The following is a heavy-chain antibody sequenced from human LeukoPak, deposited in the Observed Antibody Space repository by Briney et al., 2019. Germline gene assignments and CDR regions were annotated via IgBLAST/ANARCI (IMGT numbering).Heavy chain of an antibody. CDR1: GFTFSSYS. CDR3: ARDRANSGSYYWDY. V-gene: IGHV3-48*02. CDR2: ISSSSSTI. Sequence: GGSLRLSCAASGFTFSSYSMNWVRQAPGKGLEWVSYISSSSSTIYYADSVKGRFTISRDNAKDSLYLQMNSLRDEDTAVYYCARDRANSGSYYWDYWGQGTLVTVSP. D-gene: IGHD1-26*01. J-gene: IGHJ4*02.